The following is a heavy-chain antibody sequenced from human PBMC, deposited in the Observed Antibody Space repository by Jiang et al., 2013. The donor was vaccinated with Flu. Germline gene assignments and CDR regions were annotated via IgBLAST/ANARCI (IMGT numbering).Heavy chain of an antibody. CDR1: GYSITSGYY. CDR2: IYLSGTT. CDR3: ARHGWSSVWYNYYYGMDV. V-gene: IGHV4-38-2*01. D-gene: IGHD6-19*01. J-gene: IGHJ6*02. Sequence: LLKPSETLSLTCAVSGYSITSGYYWGWIRQPPGKGLEWIGNIYLSGTTYYNPSLKSRVTISVDTSKNQFSLKLTSVTAADTAIYYCARHGWSSVWYNYYYGMDVWGQGTTVAVSS.